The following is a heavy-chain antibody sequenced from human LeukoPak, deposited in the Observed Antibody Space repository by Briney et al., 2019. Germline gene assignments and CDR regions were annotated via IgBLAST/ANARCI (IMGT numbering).Heavy chain of an antibody. V-gene: IGHV3-9*01. Sequence: SLRLSCAASGFTFDDYAMHWVRQAPGKGLEWVSGISWNSGSIGYADSVKGRFTISRDNAKNTLYLQMNSLRAEDTAVYYCAKGGERGTFYFDYWGQGTLVTVSS. CDR2: ISWNSGSI. J-gene: IGHJ4*02. D-gene: IGHD1-1*01. CDR3: AKGGERGTFYFDY. CDR1: GFTFDDYA.